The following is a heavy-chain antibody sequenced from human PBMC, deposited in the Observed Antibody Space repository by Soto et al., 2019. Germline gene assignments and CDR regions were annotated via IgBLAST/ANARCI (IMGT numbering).Heavy chain of an antibody. V-gene: IGHV3-7*01. D-gene: IGHD1-26*01. J-gene: IGHJ4*02. Sequence: GVSLRLSCAASVFTFSSYWMSWVRQAPGKGLEWVANIKQDGSEKYYVDSVKGRFTISRDNAKNSLYLQMNSLRAEDTAVYYCARANSEPRHYFDYWGQGTLVTVSS. CDR2: IKQDGSEK. CDR1: VFTFSSYW. CDR3: ARANSEPRHYFDY.